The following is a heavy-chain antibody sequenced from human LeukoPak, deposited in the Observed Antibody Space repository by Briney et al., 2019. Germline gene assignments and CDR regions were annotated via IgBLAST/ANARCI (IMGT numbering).Heavy chain of an antibody. D-gene: IGHD1-26*01. Sequence: VASVKVSCKAYGYTFTDYYMHWVRQAPGQGLEWMGWINTNSGGTNYAQKFQGRVTMTRDTSISTAYMELSRLRSDDTAVYYCAREGPIVGATHLVDYWGQGTLVTVSS. CDR1: GYTFTDYY. CDR2: INTNSGGT. J-gene: IGHJ4*02. V-gene: IGHV1-2*02. CDR3: AREGPIVGATHLVDY.